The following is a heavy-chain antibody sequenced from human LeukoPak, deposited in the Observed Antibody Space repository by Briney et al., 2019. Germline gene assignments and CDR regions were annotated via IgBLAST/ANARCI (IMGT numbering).Heavy chain of an antibody. J-gene: IGHJ6*03. D-gene: IGHD6-13*01. CDR1: GGSISRYY. CDR2: IYSSGNT. V-gene: IGHV4-4*07. Sequence: SETLSLTCTVSGGSISRYYWSWIRQPAGKGLEWIGRIYSSGNTNYNPSLKSRVTTSIDTSKNQFSLSLSSVTAADTAVYYCVRESGQQLAPAQYYFYYSMDVWGKGTTVTVS. CDR3: VRESGQQLAPAQYYFYYSMDV.